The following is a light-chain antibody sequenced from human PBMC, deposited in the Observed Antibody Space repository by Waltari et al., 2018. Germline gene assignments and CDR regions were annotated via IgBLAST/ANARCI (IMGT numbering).Light chain of an antibody. CDR3: QHYVALPVT. Sequence: EIVLTHSPGTLSLSPGDRATLACRASQSVGRTLAWYQQKPGQAPSLVIYGASIRATGIPDRFSGSGSGTDFSLTISRLEPEDFAVYYCQHYVALPVTFGQGTKVEIK. J-gene: IGKJ1*01. V-gene: IGKV3-20*01. CDR2: GAS. CDR1: QSVGRT.